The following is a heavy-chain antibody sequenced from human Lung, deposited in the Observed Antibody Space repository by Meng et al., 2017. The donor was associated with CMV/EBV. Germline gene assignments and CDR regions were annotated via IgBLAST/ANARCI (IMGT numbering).Heavy chain of an antibody. V-gene: IGHV3-21*01. CDR1: GFIFSSYS. J-gene: IGHJ4*02. CDR3: ARVPYGDYPY. Sequence: GESLKISCAASGFIFSSYSMNWVRQAPGKGLEWVSSISISSGYKNYADSVKGRFTISRDNAKNSLYLQMNSLRAEDTAVYYCARVPYGDYPYWGQGTLVTVSS. CDR2: ISISSGYK. D-gene: IGHD4-17*01.